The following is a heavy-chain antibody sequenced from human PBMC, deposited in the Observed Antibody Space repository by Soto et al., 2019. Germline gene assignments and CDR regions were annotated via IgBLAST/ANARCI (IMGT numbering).Heavy chain of an antibody. V-gene: IGHV4-61*01. CDR3: ARGQVVTPFVDD. J-gene: IGHJ4*02. Sequence: SETLSLTCTVSGGSVTSGNYYWSWIRQPPGKGLEWIGHIYYSGSTNYNPSLKSRVTISVDASKNQFSLKLSSVTAADTAIYYCARGQVVTPFVDDWGQGTLVTVSS. D-gene: IGHD2-21*02. CDR1: GGSVTSGNYY. CDR2: IYYSGST.